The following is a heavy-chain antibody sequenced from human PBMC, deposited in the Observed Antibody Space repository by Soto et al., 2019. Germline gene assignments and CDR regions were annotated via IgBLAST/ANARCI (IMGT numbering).Heavy chain of an antibody. D-gene: IGHD5-18*01. V-gene: IGHV4-30-4*01. CDR1: GGSISSGDYY. J-gene: IGHJ4*02. CDR2: IYYSGST. CDR3: ARDLRGYSYGCDY. Sequence: SETLSLTCTVSGGSISSGDYYWSWIRQPPGKGLEWIGYIYYSGSTYYNPSLKSRVTISVDTSKNQFSLKLSSVTAADTAVYYCARDLRGYSYGCDYWGQGTLGSVSA.